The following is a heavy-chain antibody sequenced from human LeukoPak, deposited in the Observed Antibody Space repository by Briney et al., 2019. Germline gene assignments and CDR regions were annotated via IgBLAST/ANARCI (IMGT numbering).Heavy chain of an antibody. Sequence: ASVKVSCKASGYTFTSYGISWVRQAPGHGLEWMGWISAYNGNTNYAQKLQGRVTMTTDTSTSTAYMELRSLRSDDTAVYYCARDYYNGFGESNNWFDPWGQGTLVTVSS. CDR3: ARDYYNGFGESNNWFDP. D-gene: IGHD3-10*01. V-gene: IGHV1-18*01. CDR2: ISAYNGNT. CDR1: GYTFTSYG. J-gene: IGHJ5*02.